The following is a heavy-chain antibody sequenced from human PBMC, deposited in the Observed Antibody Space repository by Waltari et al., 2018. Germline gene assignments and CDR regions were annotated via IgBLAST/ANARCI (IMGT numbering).Heavy chain of an antibody. Sequence: QLQLQESGPGLVKPSETLSLTCTVSGGSISSSSYYWGWIRQPPGKGLEWTGSIYYSGSTYYNPSLKSRVTISVDTSKNQFSLKLSSVTAADTAVYYCAGGYNRGSRSYYDFWSGYLPTEVFDLWGRGTLVTVSS. J-gene: IGHJ2*01. CDR3: AGGYNRGSRSYYDFWSGYLPTEVFDL. CDR2: IYYSGST. V-gene: IGHV4-39*07. D-gene: IGHD3-3*01. CDR1: GGSISSSSYY.